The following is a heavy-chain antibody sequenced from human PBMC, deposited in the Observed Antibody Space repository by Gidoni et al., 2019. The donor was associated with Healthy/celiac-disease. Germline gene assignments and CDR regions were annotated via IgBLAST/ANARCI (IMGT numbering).Heavy chain of an antibody. D-gene: IGHD6-13*01. CDR1: GFNFSSYG. V-gene: IGHV3-30*03. Sequence: VQLVGSGEGVVQPGRSLRLSCAAPGFNFSSYGRHWVRQAQGKGLEWVAVISYDGSNKYYADSVKGRFTISRDNSKNTLDLQMNSLRAEDTAVYYCWGMIAAAGNAFDIWGQGTMVTVSS. CDR3: WGMIAAAGNAFDI. J-gene: IGHJ3*02. CDR2: ISYDGSNK.